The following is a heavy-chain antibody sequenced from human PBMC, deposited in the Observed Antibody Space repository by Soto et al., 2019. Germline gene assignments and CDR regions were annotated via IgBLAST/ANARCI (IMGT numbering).Heavy chain of an antibody. CDR2: INEDGSET. CDR1: GFTFSSYW. V-gene: IGHV3-7*01. Sequence: EVQVVESGGDLVQPGGSLRVSCAASGFTFSSYWMSWVRQAPGKGLEWVACINEDGSETYYVDSLRGRFTISGDNAKNSLYLQMNSLRIEDTGLYFCVRDLAPLRYLGQTNWFDPWGQGTLVTVSS. J-gene: IGHJ5*02. D-gene: IGHD3-16*01. CDR3: VRDLAPLRYLGQTNWFDP.